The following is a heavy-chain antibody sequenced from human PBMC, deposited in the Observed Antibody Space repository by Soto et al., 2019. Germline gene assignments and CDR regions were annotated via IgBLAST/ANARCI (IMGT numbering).Heavy chain of an antibody. V-gene: IGHV4-39*01. Sequence: SDTLSLTCTVSGGSISSSSHYWGWIRQPPGKGLEWIGSIYYSGSTYYNPSLKSRVTISVDTSKNQFSLKLSSVTAADTAVYYCARHLRGYYYDSSGYANWFDPWGQGTLVTVSS. D-gene: IGHD3-22*01. J-gene: IGHJ5*02. CDR2: IYYSGST. CDR3: ARHLRGYYYDSSGYANWFDP. CDR1: GGSISSSSHY.